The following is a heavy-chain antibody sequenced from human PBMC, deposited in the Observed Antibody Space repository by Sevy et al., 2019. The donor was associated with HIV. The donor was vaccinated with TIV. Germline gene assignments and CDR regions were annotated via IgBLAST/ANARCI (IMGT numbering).Heavy chain of an antibody. CDR2: ISFDGSNT. J-gene: IGHJ4*01. V-gene: IGHV3-33*01. CDR1: RFTFSSYG. CDR3: ARDLEFYDSGDYGPAFMPDY. D-gene: IGHD4-17*01. Sequence: GGSLRLSCAASRFTFSSYGMHWVRQGPGKGLEWVAVISFDGSNTYYADSVKGRFTISRDIDKNTLHLQMNSLRAEDTAVYYCARDLEFYDSGDYGPAFMPDYWGHGTLVTVSS.